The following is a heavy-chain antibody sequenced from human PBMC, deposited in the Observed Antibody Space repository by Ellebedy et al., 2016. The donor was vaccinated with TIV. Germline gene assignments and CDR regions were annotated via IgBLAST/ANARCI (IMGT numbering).Heavy chain of an antibody. CDR1: GFTVSNNY. V-gene: IGHV3-66*01. D-gene: IGHD7-27*01. CDR3: ARDPPGQA. J-gene: IGHJ3*01. Sequence: PGGSLTLSCAASGFTVSNNYMNWVRQAPGKGLEWVSLIYSGGSTKYADSVKGRFTISRDNSKNTRYLKMNSLRAEDTAVYYCARDPPGQAWGQGTMVTVSS. CDR2: IYSGGST.